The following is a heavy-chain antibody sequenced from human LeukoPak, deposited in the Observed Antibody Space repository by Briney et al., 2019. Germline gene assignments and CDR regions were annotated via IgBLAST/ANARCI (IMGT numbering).Heavy chain of an antibody. CDR2: ISSSGGNT. CDR3: AKCPVTFGGVIVITTGYFDY. Sequence: PGGSLRLSCAASGFTFSSYAMSWVRQAPGWGLQWVSTISSSGGNTYYADSVKGRFTISRDNSKNTLYLQMNSLRAEDTALYYCAKCPVTFGGVIVITTGYFDYWRQGTLVTVSS. V-gene: IGHV3-23*01. CDR1: GFTFSSYA. J-gene: IGHJ4*02. D-gene: IGHD3-16*02.